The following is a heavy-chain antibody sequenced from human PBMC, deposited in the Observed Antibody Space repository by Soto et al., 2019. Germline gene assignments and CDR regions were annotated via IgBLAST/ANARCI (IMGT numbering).Heavy chain of an antibody. Sequence: PGGSLRLSCAASGFTFSNAWMSWVRQAPGKGLEWVSAISGSGGSTYYADSVKGRFTISRDNSKNTLYLQMNSLRAEDTAVYYCAKTGQSLDYYDSSGYDYYYYYYGMDVWGQGTTVTVSS. CDR1: GFTFSNAW. CDR2: ISGSGGST. CDR3: AKTGQSLDYYDSSGYDYYYYYYGMDV. D-gene: IGHD3-22*01. J-gene: IGHJ6*02. V-gene: IGHV3-23*01.